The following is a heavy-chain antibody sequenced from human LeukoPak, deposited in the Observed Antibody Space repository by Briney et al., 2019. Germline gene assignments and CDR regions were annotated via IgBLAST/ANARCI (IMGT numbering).Heavy chain of an antibody. CDR3: ARCPYDSTGYYSVPSHLDY. D-gene: IGHD3-22*01. CDR2: IKQNGSAK. J-gene: IGHJ4*02. V-gene: IGHV3-7*01. Sequence: GGSLRLSCAASGFTFSTYWMTWVRQAPGKGLEWVSNIKQNGSAKYYVDSLRGRFSISRDNVKNSLFLQMNSLSAEDTAVYYCARCPYDSTGYYSVPSHLDYWGQGTLVTVSS. CDR1: GFTFSTYW.